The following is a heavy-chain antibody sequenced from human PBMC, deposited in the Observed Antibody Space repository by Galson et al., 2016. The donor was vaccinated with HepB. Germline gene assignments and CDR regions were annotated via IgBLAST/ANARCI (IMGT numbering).Heavy chain of an antibody. J-gene: IGHJ6*02. CDR1: GYTFTNYG. Sequence: SVKVSCKASGYTFTNYGITWVRQAPGQGLEWMGWISAYNANTNYAQKLPGRVNLTTAPSTSTTYMELSSLRSDDTAVYYCARAFPEGRSTICYGVSYDGFDVWGQGTTVTVSS. V-gene: IGHV1-18*01. CDR3: ARAFPEGRSTICYGVSYDGFDV. D-gene: IGHD2-2*01. CDR2: ISAYNANT.